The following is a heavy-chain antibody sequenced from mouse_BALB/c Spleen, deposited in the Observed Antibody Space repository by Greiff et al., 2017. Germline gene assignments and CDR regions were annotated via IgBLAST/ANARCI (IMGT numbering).Heavy chain of an antibody. CDR2: INPDSSTI. CDR1: GFDFSRYW. J-gene: IGHJ3*01. V-gene: IGHV4-1*02. CDR3: ARPGDGNYAWFAY. Sequence: EVKLVESGGGLVQPGGSLKLSCAASGFDFSRYWMSWVRQAPGKGLEWIGEINPDSSTINYTPSLKDKFIISRDNAKNTLYLQMSKVRSEDTALYYCARPGDGNYAWFAYWGQGTLVTVSA. D-gene: IGHD2-1*01.